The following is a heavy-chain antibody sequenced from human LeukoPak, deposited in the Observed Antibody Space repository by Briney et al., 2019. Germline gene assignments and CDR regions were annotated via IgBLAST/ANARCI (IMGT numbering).Heavy chain of an antibody. CDR1: GGSISSGGYS. D-gene: IGHD6-19*01. J-gene: IGHJ4*02. Sequence: SETLSLTCAVSGGSISSGGYSWSWIRQPPGKGLEWIGYIYHSGSTYYNPSLKSRVTISVDRSKNQFSLKLSSVTAADTAVYYCARERQYSSGWYSPGSFDYWGQGTLVTVSS. CDR3: ARERQYSSGWYSPGSFDY. CDR2: IYHSGST. V-gene: IGHV4-30-2*01.